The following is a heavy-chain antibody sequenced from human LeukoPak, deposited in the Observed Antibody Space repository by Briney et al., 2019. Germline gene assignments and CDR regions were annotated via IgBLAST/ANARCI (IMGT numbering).Heavy chain of an antibody. Sequence: AASVKVSCKASGYTFTGYYMHWVRQAPGQGLEWMGWINPNSGGTNYAQKFQGRVTMTRDTSISTAYMELSRLRSDDTAVYYCARDFDTMVRDRSTPSYYYYYYMDVWGKGTTVTVSS. D-gene: IGHD3-10*01. CDR2: INPNSGGT. CDR3: ARDFDTMVRDRSTPSYYYYYYMDV. J-gene: IGHJ6*03. CDR1: GYTFTGYY. V-gene: IGHV1-2*02.